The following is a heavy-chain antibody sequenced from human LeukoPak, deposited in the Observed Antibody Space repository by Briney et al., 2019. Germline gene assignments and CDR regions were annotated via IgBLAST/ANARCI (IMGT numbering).Heavy chain of an antibody. D-gene: IGHD3-10*01. CDR1: GYTFTSYG. Sequence: ASVKVSCEASGYTFTSYGISWVRQAPGQGLEWMGWISTYNGNTNYAQKLQGRVTMTTDTSTSTAYMELRSLRSDDTAVYYCARDYGRWFGNTNYFDYWGQGTLVTVSS. CDR2: ISTYNGNT. V-gene: IGHV1-18*01. CDR3: ARDYGRWFGNTNYFDY. J-gene: IGHJ4*02.